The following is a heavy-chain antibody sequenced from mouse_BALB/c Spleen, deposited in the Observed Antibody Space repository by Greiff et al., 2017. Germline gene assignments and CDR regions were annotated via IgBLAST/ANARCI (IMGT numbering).Heavy chain of an antibody. V-gene: IGHV14-3*02. J-gene: IGHJ2*01. CDR1: GFNIKDTY. D-gene: IGHD1-1*01. CDR2: IDPANGNT. Sequence: VQLQQSGAELVKPGASVKLSCTASGFNIKDTYMHWVKQRPEQGLEWIGRIDPANGNTKYDPKFQGKATITADTSSNTAYLQLSSLTSEDTAVYYCASHYYGSSYYFDYWGQGTTLTVSS. CDR3: ASHYYGSSYYFDY.